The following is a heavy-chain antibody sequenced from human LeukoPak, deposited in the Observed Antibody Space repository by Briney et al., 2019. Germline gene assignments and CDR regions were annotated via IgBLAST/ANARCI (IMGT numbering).Heavy chain of an antibody. CDR3: AKEEANSRRYIVVVPAASELDY. CDR1: GFTFSNYG. J-gene: IGHJ4*02. V-gene: IGHV3-30*02. CDR2: IRYDGSNK. Sequence: GGSLRLSCAASGFTFSNYGMHWVRQAPGKGLEWVAFIRYDGSNKYYADSVKGRFTISRDNSKNTLYLQMNSLRAEDTAVYYCAKEEANSRRYIVVVPAASELDYWGQGTLVTVSS. D-gene: IGHD2-2*01.